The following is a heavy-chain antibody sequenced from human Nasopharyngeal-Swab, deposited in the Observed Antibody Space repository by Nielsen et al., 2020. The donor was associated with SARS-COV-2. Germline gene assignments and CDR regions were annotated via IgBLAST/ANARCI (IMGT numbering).Heavy chain of an antibody. CDR3: ARSYNPGGFGWLLSND. J-gene: IGHJ4*02. CDR1: GFTFSSYP. CDR2: ISYGGGDE. Sequence: GESLKISCEASGFTFSSYPMQWVRRAPGKGLEWVSVISYGGGDEHYADSVKGRFTISRDNSKNTLYLQMNCLTVDDTAVYYCARSYNPGGFGWLLSNDWGQGTLVTVSS. V-gene: IGHV3-30*04. D-gene: IGHD3-9*01.